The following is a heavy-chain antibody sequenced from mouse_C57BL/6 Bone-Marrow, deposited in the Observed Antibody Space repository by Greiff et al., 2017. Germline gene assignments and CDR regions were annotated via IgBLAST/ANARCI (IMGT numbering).Heavy chain of an antibody. V-gene: IGHV1-85*01. CDR3: ARRRIIYYYAMDY. CDR2: IYPRDGST. Sequence: QVQLQQSGPELVKPGASVMLSCKASGYTFTSYDINWVKLRPGQGLEWIGWIYPRDGSTKYNEKFKGKATLTVDTSSSTAYMELHSLTSEYSAVYFCARRRIIYYYAMDYWGQGTSVTVSS. CDR1: GYTFTSYD. J-gene: IGHJ4*01.